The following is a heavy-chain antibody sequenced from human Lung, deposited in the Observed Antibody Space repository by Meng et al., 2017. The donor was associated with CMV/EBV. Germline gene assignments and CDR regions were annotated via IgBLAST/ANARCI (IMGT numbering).Heavy chain of an antibody. D-gene: IGHD7-27*01. Sequence: ASXXVSCKASGYTFTAHYFHWVRQAPGQGLEWMGWIHPHRGDTNYAQQFQGRVTLTRGTSINTGYMELTRLTSDDTAVYYCARDNNWGQDDWGQGTLVTVSS. CDR3: ARDNNWGQDD. CDR1: GYTFTAHY. CDR2: IHPHRGDT. V-gene: IGHV1-2*02. J-gene: IGHJ4*02.